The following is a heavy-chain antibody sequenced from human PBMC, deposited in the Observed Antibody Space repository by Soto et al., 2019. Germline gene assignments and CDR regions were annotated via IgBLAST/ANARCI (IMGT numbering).Heavy chain of an antibody. CDR2: ISGSGGST. Sequence: VSLRLSCAASGFTFSSYAMSWVRQAPGKGLEWVSAISGSGGSTYYADSVKGRFTISRDNSKNTLYLQMNSLRAEDTAVYYCAKDPYSGSYRYFDYWGQGTLVTVSS. CDR1: GFTFSSYA. D-gene: IGHD1-26*01. CDR3: AKDPYSGSYRYFDY. V-gene: IGHV3-23*01. J-gene: IGHJ4*02.